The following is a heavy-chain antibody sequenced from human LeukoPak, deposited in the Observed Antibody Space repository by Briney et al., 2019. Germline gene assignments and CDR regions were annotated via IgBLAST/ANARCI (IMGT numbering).Heavy chain of an antibody. J-gene: IGHJ3*01. Sequence: GGSLRLSCVASGFTFSTYWMTSVRQAPGKGLEWVPNIRGDGSRTYYVDSAKGRFTISRDNAKNSLYLQLNSLRADDTALYYCARDANFFDTYYYDVFYVWAQGTMVPVSP. D-gene: IGHD3-22*01. CDR2: IRGDGSRT. V-gene: IGHV3-7*01. CDR1: GFTFSTYW. CDR3: ARDANFFDTYYYDVFYV.